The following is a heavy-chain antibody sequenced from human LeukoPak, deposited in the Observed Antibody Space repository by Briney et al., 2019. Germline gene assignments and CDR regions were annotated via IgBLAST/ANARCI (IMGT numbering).Heavy chain of an antibody. CDR2: IYHSGIT. CDR1: GGSISSSDW. J-gene: IGHJ4*02. CDR3: ARTPRYTGSYFDS. D-gene: IGHD1-26*01. V-gene: IGHV4-4*02. Sequence: SETLSLTCAVSGGSISSSDWWSWVRQPPGKGLEWIGEIYHSGITNYNPSLKSRVTISVDKSKNQFSLKLSSVTAADTAVYFCARTPRYTGSYFDSWGQGTLVTVSS.